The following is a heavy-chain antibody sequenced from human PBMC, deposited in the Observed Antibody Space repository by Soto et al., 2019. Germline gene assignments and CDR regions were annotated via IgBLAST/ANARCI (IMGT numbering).Heavy chain of an antibody. D-gene: IGHD2-21*01. J-gene: IGHJ6*02. CDR2: IYYRGSI. CDR3: ARDDCGGTRCSYYYGMDV. CDR1: GGSIGSDDSY. Sequence: PSETLSLTCTVSGGSIGSDDSYWSWIRQPPGKGLEWIGYIYYRGSIFYNPSLESRVTISVDTSKNQFSLKLSSVTAADTAVYYCARDDCGGTRCSYYYGMDVWGQGTTVTVSS. V-gene: IGHV4-30-4*01.